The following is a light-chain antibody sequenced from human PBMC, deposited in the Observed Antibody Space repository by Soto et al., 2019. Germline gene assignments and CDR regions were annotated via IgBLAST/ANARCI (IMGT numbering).Light chain of an antibody. V-gene: IGLV1-51*01. J-gene: IGLJ1*01. CDR1: TSNIGNNY. CDR2: DYN. Sequence: QSVLTQPPSVSAAPGQTVTISCSGSTSNIGNNYVSWYQHLPGAAPKLLIYDYNRRPSGIPDRFSGSRSGTSATLGITGLQTGDEADYYCATWDSSLRADVFGTGTKLTVL. CDR3: ATWDSSLRADV.